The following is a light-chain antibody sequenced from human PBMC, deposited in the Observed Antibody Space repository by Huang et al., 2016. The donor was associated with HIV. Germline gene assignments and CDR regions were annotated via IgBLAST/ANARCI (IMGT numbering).Light chain of an antibody. Sequence: DIVMTPSPDSLAVSLGESAHIKCKSSQSVLSGNNKNYLAWFQQKSGQPPKLLIYWASTRESGVPDRFSGSGSRTDFTLTVNNLQPEDVAVYYCQQYFNPPVTFGPGTKVHVK. V-gene: IGKV4-1*01. J-gene: IGKJ3*01. CDR1: QSVLSGNNKNY. CDR2: WAS. CDR3: QQYFNPPVT.